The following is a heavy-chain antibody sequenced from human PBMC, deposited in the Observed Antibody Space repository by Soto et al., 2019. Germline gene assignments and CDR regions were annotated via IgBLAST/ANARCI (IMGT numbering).Heavy chain of an antibody. Sequence: GGSLRLSCAASGFTFNSYGMYWVRQAPGKGLEWVTNIWDDVNKKYYAESVKGRFTVSRDNSKNMLYLQMNSLTAEDTAVYYCARDKGAAILHLLYWGQGTLVTVSS. D-gene: IGHD2-21*01. CDR1: GFTFNSYG. CDR3: ARDKGAAILHLLY. CDR2: IWDDVNKK. V-gene: IGHV3-33*01. J-gene: IGHJ4*02.